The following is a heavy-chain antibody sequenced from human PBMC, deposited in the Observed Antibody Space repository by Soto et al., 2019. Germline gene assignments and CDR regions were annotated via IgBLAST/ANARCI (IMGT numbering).Heavy chain of an antibody. V-gene: IGHV3-11*01. D-gene: IGHD3-3*01. CDR2: IDTSGTKI. CDR3: ASHYDMWSGYLSPVDY. J-gene: IGHJ4*02. CDR1: GYTFSDYY. Sequence: GGSLRLSCAASGYTFSDYYMSWIRQAPGKGLEWISYIDTSGTKIYYAESVKGRFTITRDNAKNSLYLEMNSLRDEDKAVFYCASHYDMWSGYLSPVDYWGQGTLVTVSS.